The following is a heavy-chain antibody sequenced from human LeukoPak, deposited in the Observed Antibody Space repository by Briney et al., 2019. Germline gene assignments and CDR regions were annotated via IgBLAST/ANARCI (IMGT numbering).Heavy chain of an antibody. V-gene: IGHV3-53*01. D-gene: IGHD1-26*01. J-gene: IGHJ4*02. CDR3: AKDRGSSHFDY. Sequence: GGSLRLSCAASGFTVSRNYMTWVRQAPGKGLEWVSIISSGGSTYYTDSVKGRFTISRDNSKNTLYLQMNSLRAEDTAVYYCAKDRGSSHFDYWGQGTLVTDSS. CDR2: ISSGGST. CDR1: GFTVSRNY.